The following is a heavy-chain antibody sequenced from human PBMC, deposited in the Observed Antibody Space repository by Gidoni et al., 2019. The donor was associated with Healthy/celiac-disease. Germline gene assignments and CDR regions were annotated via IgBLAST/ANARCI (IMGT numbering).Heavy chain of an antibody. CDR3: ARGPRYYYDSSGYYYDY. J-gene: IGHJ4*02. Sequence: QVQLVQSGAEVKKPGASVKVSCKASGYTFTSYDINWVRQATGQGLEWMGWMNPNSGNTGYAQKFQGRVTMTRNTSISTAYMELSSLRSEDTAVYYCARGPRYYYDSSGYYYDYWGQGTLVTVSS. CDR1: GYTFTSYD. V-gene: IGHV1-8*01. CDR2: MNPNSGNT. D-gene: IGHD3-22*01.